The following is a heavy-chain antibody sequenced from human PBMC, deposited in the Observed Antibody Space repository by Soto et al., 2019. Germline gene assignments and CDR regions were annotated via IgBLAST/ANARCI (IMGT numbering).Heavy chain of an antibody. D-gene: IGHD3-22*01. CDR2: VSSSSSYI. Sequence: EVQLVQSGGGLVKPGGSLRLSCAASGFTFSSYSMNWVRQAPGKGLEWVSSVSSSSSYIYYADSLKGRFTISRDNAKNSLYLQVNSLRVEDTAGYYCARGGDSSGSWPRYWGQGTLVTVSS. CDR3: ARGGDSSGSWPRY. V-gene: IGHV3-21*01. J-gene: IGHJ4*02. CDR1: GFTFSSYS.